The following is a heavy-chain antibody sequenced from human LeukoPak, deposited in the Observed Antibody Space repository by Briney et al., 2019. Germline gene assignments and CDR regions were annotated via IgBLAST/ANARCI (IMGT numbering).Heavy chain of an antibody. D-gene: IGHD6-19*01. Sequence: PGGSLRLSCAASGFTFGTYAMSWVRQAPGKGLEWVSAINSAGGGTHYADSVKGRFTISRDNSKNTVYLHMNSLRAEDTAVYYCAKPLRGWYDFDYWGQGTLVTVSS. CDR1: GFTFGTYA. V-gene: IGHV3-23*01. J-gene: IGHJ4*02. CDR2: INSAGGGT. CDR3: AKPLRGWYDFDY.